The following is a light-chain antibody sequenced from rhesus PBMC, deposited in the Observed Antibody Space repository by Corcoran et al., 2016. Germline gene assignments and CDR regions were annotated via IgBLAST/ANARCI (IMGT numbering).Light chain of an antibody. Sequence: DTVVTQSPATLSLSPGERATLSCRASQSVGSYLAWYLQKPGQAPRLLIYGEASRATGVPDRFSGSGSGTDFTLAISSLVPEDVGVYCCQQSSDLWTFGQGTKVEIK. CDR2: GEA. J-gene: IGKJ1*01. CDR1: QSVGSY. V-gene: IGKV3-24*04. CDR3: QQSSDLWT.